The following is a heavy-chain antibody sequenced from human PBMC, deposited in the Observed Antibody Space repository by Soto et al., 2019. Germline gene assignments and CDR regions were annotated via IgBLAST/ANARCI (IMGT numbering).Heavy chain of an antibody. J-gene: IGHJ4*02. D-gene: IGHD2-21*02. CDR3: AKSYGGNSGSDY. Sequence: QVQLVESGGGVVQPGRSLRLSCAASGFTFSSYGMHWVRQAPCKGLEWVAVISYDGSNKYYADSVKGRFTISRDNSKNTLYLQMNSLRAEDTAVYYCAKSYGGNSGSDYWGQGTLVTVSS. CDR1: GFTFSSYG. CDR2: ISYDGSNK. V-gene: IGHV3-30*18.